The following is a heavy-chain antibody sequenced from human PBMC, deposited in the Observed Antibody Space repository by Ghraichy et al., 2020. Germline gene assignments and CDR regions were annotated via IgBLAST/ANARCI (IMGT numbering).Heavy chain of an antibody. D-gene: IGHD6-6*01. Sequence: GGSLRLSCAASGFSFSDYWMHWVRQVPGKGLVWVSHIKGDGSYTNYADSVKDRFTISRDNAKNTLYLQMNIVRAEDSAVYYCTTSPKAEYNYWGQGTLVTASS. J-gene: IGHJ4*02. CDR3: TTSPKAEYNY. CDR2: IKGDGSYT. CDR1: GFSFSDYW. V-gene: IGHV3-74*01.